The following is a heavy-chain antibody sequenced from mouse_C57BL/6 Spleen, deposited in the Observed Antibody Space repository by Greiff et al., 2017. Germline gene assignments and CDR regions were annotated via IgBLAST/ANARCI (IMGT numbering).Heavy chain of an antibody. CDR2: ISSGSSTI. J-gene: IGHJ3*01. V-gene: IGHV5-17*01. CDR3: ARTAGFAY. D-gene: IGHD1-2*01. CDR1: GFTFSDYG. Sequence: EVKVVESGGGLVKPGGSLKLSCAASGFTFSDYGMHWVRQAPEKGLEWVAYISSGSSTIYYADTVKGRFTISRDNAKNTLFLQITSLRSEDTAMYYCARTAGFAYWGQGTLVTVSA.